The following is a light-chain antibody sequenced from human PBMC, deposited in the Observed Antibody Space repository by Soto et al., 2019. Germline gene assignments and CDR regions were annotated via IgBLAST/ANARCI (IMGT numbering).Light chain of an antibody. J-gene: IGKJ4*01. CDR1: QSVLYSANNKNY. CDR3: QRYYYSPLA. Sequence: IVMTQSPDSLAVSLGERATINCKSSQSVLYSANNKNYLAWYQQTPGQPPKLLIYWASTRESGVPDRFSGSGSGTDFTLTISSLQAEDVAVYYCQRYYYSPLAFCGGTKVEIK. CDR2: WAS. V-gene: IGKV4-1*01.